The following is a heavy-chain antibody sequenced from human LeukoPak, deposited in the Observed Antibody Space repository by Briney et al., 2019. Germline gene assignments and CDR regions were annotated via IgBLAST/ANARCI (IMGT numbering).Heavy chain of an antibody. CDR1: AFTVSSNY. CDR3: ARDSGYYASGWFDH. D-gene: IGHD3-22*01. CDR2: IYSGGST. V-gene: IGHV3-66*01. Sequence: GGSLRLSCAASAFTVSSNYMIWVRHAPGNGLEWVSVIYSGGSTYYADYVKGRFTISRDNSKNTLYLQMNSLRAEDTAVYYCARDSGYYASGWFDHWGQGTLVTVSS. J-gene: IGHJ5*02.